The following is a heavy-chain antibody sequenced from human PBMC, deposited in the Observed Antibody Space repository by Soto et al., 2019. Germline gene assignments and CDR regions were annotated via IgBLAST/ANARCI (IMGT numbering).Heavy chain of an antibody. CDR3: AIGGYISGPPGWYFDL. CDR2: FDPEDGET. Sequence: QVQLVQSGAEVKKPGASVKVSCKVSGYTLAKLSMHWVRQAPGKGLEWMGSFDPEDGETIYAQKFQGRVTMTEDTSTDTAYMDLSSLRSEDTAVYYSAIGGYISGPPGWYFDLWGRGALVTVSS. CDR1: GYTLAKLS. J-gene: IGHJ2*01. V-gene: IGHV1-24*01. D-gene: IGHD5-18*01.